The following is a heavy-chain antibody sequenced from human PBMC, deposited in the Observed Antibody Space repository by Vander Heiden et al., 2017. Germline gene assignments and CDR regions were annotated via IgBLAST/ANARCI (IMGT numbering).Heavy chain of an antibody. CDR3: AKGDYGMDV. J-gene: IGHJ6*02. CDR1: GFTFDDYA. CDR2: ISWNSGSI. V-gene: IGHV3-9*01. Sequence: EVQLVESGGGLVQHGRSLRLSCAASGFTFDDYAMHWVRQAPGKGLEWVSGISWNSGSIGYADSVKGRFTISRDNAKNSLYLQMNSLRAEDTALYYCAKGDYGMDVWGQGTTVTVSS.